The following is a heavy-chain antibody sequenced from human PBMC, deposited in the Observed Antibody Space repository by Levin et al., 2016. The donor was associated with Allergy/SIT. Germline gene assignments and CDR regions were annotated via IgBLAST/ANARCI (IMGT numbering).Heavy chain of an antibody. CDR3: ARHPGGVIVGFDY. Sequence: WVRQAPGQGLEWMGRIIPILGIANYAQKFQGRVTITADKSTSTAYMELSSLRSEDTAVYYCARHPGGVIVGFDYWGQGTLVTVSS. CDR2: IIPILGIA. D-gene: IGHD3-16*02. J-gene: IGHJ4*02. V-gene: IGHV1-69*02.